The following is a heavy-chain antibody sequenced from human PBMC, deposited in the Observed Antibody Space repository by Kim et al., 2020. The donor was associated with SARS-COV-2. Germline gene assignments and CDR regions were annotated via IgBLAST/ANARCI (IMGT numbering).Heavy chain of an antibody. D-gene: IGHD2-2*01. V-gene: IGHV4-59*01. CDR1: GGSISGYF. Sequence: SETLSLTCTVSGGSISGYFWSWIRQPPGKGLEWIGYINYSGSTNYNPSLKSRVTISVDTSKNQFSLKLSSVTAADTAVYYCARDRIGYCSSISCSPYFDYWGQRALVSVSS. CDR3: ARDRIGYCSSISCSPYFDY. J-gene: IGHJ4*02. CDR2: INYSGST.